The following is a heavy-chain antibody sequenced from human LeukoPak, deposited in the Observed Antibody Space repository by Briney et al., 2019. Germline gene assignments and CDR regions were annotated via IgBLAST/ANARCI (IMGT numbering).Heavy chain of an antibody. CDR1: GYTFTGYY. D-gene: IGHD2-2*01. J-gene: IGHJ4*02. Sequence: ASVKVSCKASGYTFTGYYMHWVRQAPGQGLEWMGWINPNSGGTNYAQKFQGWVTMTRDTSISPAYMELSRLRSDDTAVYYCARAPSGYCSSTSRYAPWDYWGQGPLVTVSS. CDR3: ARAPSGYCSSTSRYAPWDY. CDR2: INPNSGGT. V-gene: IGHV1-2*04.